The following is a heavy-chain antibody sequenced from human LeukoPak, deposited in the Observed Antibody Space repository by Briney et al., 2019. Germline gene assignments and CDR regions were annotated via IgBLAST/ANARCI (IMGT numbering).Heavy chain of an antibody. CDR2: IKRDGSST. V-gene: IGHV3-74*01. J-gene: IGHJ3*02. CDR1: GFTFSSYW. Sequence: PGGSLRLSCAASGFTFSSYWMHWVRQAPGKGLVWVSRIKRDGSSTTYADSVKGRFTISRDNAKNTLYLQMNSLRAEDTAVYYCARGGSPPEALGDAFNIWGQGTMVTVSS. D-gene: IGHD1-26*01. CDR3: ARGGSPPEALGDAFNI.